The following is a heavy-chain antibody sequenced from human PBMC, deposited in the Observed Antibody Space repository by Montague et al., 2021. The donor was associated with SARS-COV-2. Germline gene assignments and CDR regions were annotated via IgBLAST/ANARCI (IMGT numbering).Heavy chain of an antibody. D-gene: IGHD3-3*01. CDR1: GGSISSYY. Sequence: SETLSLTCTVSGGSISSYYWSWVRQPPGKGLEWIGYIHYSGSTNYNPSLKSRVTISVDTSKNQFSLKLSSVTAADTAVYYCARGMSYYDFWSGYDYGMDVWGQGTTVTVSS. J-gene: IGHJ6*02. CDR3: ARGMSYYDFWSGYDYGMDV. CDR2: IHYSGST. V-gene: IGHV4-59*01.